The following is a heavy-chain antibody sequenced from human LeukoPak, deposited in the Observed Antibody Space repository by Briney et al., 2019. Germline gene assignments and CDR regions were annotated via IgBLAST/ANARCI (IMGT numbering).Heavy chain of an antibody. Sequence: GGSLRLSCAASGSTFSRYGIHWVRQAPGKGLEWVAFIRYDGSYKYYTDSVKGRFTISRDNSKNTLYLQMNSLRAEDTAVYYCARVKYYYDSSGYRGRLYYYYMDVWGKGTTVTISS. CDR1: GSTFSRYG. CDR2: IRYDGSYK. J-gene: IGHJ6*03. D-gene: IGHD3-22*01. V-gene: IGHV3-30*02. CDR3: ARVKYYYDSSGYRGRLYYYYMDV.